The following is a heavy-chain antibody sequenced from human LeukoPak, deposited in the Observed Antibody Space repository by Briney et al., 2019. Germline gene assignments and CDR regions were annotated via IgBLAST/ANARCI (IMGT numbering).Heavy chain of an antibody. CDR2: ISSSSSYI. Sequence: PGGFLRLSCAASGFGFSSCEMNWVRQAPGKGLEWVSSISSSSSYIYYADSVKGRFTISRDNAKNSLYLQMNSLRAEDTAVYYCASNPGPFDYWGQGTLVTVSS. V-gene: IGHV3-21*01. J-gene: IGHJ4*02. CDR3: ASNPGPFDY. CDR1: GFGFSSCE. D-gene: IGHD1-14*01.